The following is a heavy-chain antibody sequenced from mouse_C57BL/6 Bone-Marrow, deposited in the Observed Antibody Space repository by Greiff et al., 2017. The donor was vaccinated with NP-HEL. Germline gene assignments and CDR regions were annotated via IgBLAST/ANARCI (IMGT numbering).Heavy chain of an antibody. CDR1: GYTFTDYE. V-gene: IGHV1-15*01. D-gene: IGHD4-1*01. Sequence: QVQLQQSGAELVRPGASVTLSCKASGYTFTDYEMHWVKQTPVHGLEWIGAIDPETGGTAYNQKFKGKAILTADKSSSTAYMELRSLTSEDSAVYYCTRLGLAWYFDVWGTGTTVTVSS. CDR3: TRLGLAWYFDV. CDR2: IDPETGGT. J-gene: IGHJ1*03.